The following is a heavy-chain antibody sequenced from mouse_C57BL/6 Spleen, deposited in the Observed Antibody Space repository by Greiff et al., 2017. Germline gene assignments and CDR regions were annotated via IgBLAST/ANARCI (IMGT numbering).Heavy chain of an antibody. CDR2: INPNNGGT. CDR1: GYTFTDYY. Sequence: VQLQQSGPELVKPGASVKISCKASGYTFTDYYMNWVKQSHGKSLEWIGDINPNNGGTSYNQKFKGKATLTVDKSSSTAYMERRSLTSEDSAVYYCARVGMSLDYWGQGTTLTVSS. CDR3: ARVGMSLDY. D-gene: IGHD2-10*02. V-gene: IGHV1-26*01. J-gene: IGHJ2*01.